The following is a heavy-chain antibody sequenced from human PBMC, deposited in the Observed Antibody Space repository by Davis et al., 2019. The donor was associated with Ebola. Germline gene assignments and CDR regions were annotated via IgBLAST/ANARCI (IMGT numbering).Heavy chain of an antibody. CDR3: TAPGSGGVDY. V-gene: IGHV3-30*03. CDR1: GFTFSSYG. J-gene: IGHJ4*02. D-gene: IGHD2-15*01. Sequence: PGGSLRLSCAASGFTFSSYGMHWVRQAPGKGLEWVAVISYDGSNKYYADSVKGRFTISRDNSKNTLYLQMNSLKTEDTAVYYCTAPGSGGVDYWGQGTLVTVSS. CDR2: ISYDGSNK.